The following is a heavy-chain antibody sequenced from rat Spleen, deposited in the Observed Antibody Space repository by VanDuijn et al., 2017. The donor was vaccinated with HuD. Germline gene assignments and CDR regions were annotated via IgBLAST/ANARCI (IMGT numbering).Heavy chain of an antibody. D-gene: IGHD2-1*01. CDR3: TTSTYDWFVY. J-gene: IGHJ3*01. Sequence: EVQLVESGGGLVQPGRSLKLSCAASGFTFSNSYMAWVRQAPTKGLEWVASISYEGSSTYYGDSVKGRFTISRDNAKSTLYLQMNSLRSEDTATYYCTTSTYDWFVYWGQGTLVTVSS. CDR1: GFTFSNSY. CDR2: ISYEGSST. V-gene: IGHV5-22*01.